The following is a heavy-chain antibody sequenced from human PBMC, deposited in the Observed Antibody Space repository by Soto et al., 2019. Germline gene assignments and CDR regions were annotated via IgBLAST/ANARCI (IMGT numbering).Heavy chain of an antibody. CDR3: ARDGVVGATSTAYFDY. CDR2: ISVSGGST. CDR1: GFTFNDYA. V-gene: IGHV3-23*01. Sequence: GSLGLSCAAAGFTFNDYAMTWVRQAPWKGLDWVSSISVSGGSTYYTDSVKVRFTISRDNSKNTLYLQMNSLRAEDTAVYYCARDGVVGATSTAYFDYWGQGTLVTVSS. J-gene: IGHJ4*02. D-gene: IGHD1-26*01.